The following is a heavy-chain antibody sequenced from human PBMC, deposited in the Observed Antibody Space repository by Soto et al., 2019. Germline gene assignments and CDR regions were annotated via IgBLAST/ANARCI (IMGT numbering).Heavy chain of an antibody. CDR3: AKDNSLHWFDP. CDR2: FNGNGGGT. D-gene: IGHD2-15*01. CDR1: GFSFSTYA. J-gene: IGHJ5*02. V-gene: IGHV3-23*01. Sequence: GGSLRLSCATSGFSFSTYAMTWVRQAPGKGLEWVSTFNGNGGGTYYADSVKGRFTISRDNSKNTLYLQMDSLRAEDTATYYCAKDNSLHWFDPWGQGTLVTVSS.